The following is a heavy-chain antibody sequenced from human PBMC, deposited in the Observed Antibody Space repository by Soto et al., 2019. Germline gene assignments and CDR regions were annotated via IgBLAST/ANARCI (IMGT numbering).Heavy chain of an antibody. D-gene: IGHD6-6*01. Sequence: GGSLRLSCAASGFTFRGSAMHWVRQASGKGLEWVGRIRSKANSYATAYAASVKGRFTISRDDSKNTAYLQMNSLKTEDTAVYYCTRHVEYDYYYGMDVWGQGTTVTVSS. CDR1: GFTFRGSA. CDR2: IRSKANSYAT. J-gene: IGHJ6*02. CDR3: TRHVEYDYYYGMDV. V-gene: IGHV3-73*01.